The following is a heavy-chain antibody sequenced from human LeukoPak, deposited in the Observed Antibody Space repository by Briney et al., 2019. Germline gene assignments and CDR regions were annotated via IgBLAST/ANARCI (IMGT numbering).Heavy chain of an antibody. Sequence: ASVKVSCKASGYTFTGYYMHWVRQAPGQGLEWMAWINPNSGGTNYAQKFQGRVTMTRDTSTSTVYMELSSLRSEDTAVYYCARESPYRGYADYWGQGTLVTVSS. D-gene: IGHD2-8*01. CDR2: INPNSGGT. CDR3: ARESPYRGYADY. CDR1: GYTFTGYY. J-gene: IGHJ4*02. V-gene: IGHV1-2*02.